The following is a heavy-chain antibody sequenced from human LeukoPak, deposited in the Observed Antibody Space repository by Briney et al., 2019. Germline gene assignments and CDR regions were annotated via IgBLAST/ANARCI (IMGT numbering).Heavy chain of an antibody. CDR2: INPSGGST. CDR3: ARDSVLRYFDWFGLYYYYMDV. V-gene: IGHV1-46*01. CDR1: GYTFTGYY. Sequence: ASVKVSCKASGYTFTGYYMHWVRQAPGQGLEWMGIINPSGGSTSYAQKFQGRVTMTRDMSTSTVYMELSSLRSEDTAVYYCARDSVLRYFDWFGLYYYYMDVWGKGTTVTVSS. D-gene: IGHD3-9*01. J-gene: IGHJ6*03.